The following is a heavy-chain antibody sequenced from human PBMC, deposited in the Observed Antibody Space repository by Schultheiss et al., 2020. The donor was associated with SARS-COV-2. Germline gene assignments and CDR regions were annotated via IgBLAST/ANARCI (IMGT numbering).Heavy chain of an antibody. Sequence: SETLSLTCTVSGGSISSYYWSWIRQPPGKGLEWIGYIYHSGSTYYNPSLKSRVTISVDRSKNQFSLKVSSVTAADTAVYYCSRGAHYHGMAVWGQGTTVTVSS. CDR2: IYHSGST. J-gene: IGHJ6*02. CDR3: SRGAHYHGMAV. V-gene: IGHV4-4*09. CDR1: GGSISSYY. D-gene: IGHD3-10*01.